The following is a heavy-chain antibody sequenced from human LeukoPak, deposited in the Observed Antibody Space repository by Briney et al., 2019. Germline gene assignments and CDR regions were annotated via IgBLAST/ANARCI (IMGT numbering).Heavy chain of an antibody. D-gene: IGHD6-19*01. V-gene: IGHV4-59*08. CDR1: GGSISSYY. Sequence: PSETLSLTCTVSGGSISSYYWSWIRQPPGKGLEWIGYIYYSGSTNYNPSLKSRVTISVDTSKNQFSLKLSSVTAADTAVYYCARRIAVAGHFDYWGQGTLVIVSS. J-gene: IGHJ4*02. CDR2: IYYSGST. CDR3: ARRIAVAGHFDY.